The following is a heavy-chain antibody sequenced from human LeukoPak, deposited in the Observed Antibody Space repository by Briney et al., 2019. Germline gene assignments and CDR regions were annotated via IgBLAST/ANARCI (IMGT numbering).Heavy chain of an antibody. D-gene: IGHD3-10*01. Sequence: ASVKVSCKVSGYTLTELSMHWVRQAPGQGLEWMGGIIPIFGTANYAQKFQGRVTITTDESTSTAYMELSSLRSEDTAVYYCATPYTYYYGSGSYFYYWGQGTLVTVSS. V-gene: IGHV1-69*05. CDR1: GYTLTELS. CDR3: ATPYTYYYGSGSYFYY. J-gene: IGHJ4*02. CDR2: IIPIFGTA.